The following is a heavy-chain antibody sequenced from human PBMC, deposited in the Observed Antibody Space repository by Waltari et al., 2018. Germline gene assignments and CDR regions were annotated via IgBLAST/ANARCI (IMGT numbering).Heavy chain of an antibody. J-gene: IGHJ4*02. CDR1: GYSISSGYY. CDR2: IYHSGST. V-gene: IGHV4-38-2*01. D-gene: IGHD4-4*01. CDR3: AIGVDYSNYVGY. Sequence: QVQLQESGPGLVKPSETLSLTCAVSGYSISSGYYWRWIRQPPGKGLEWIGSIYHSGSTYYNPSLKSRVTISVDTSKNQFSLKLSSVTAADTAVYYCAIGVDYSNYVGYWGQGTLVTVSS.